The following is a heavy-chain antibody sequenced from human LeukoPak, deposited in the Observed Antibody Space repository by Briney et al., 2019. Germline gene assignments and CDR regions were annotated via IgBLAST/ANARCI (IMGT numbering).Heavy chain of an antibody. Sequence: GRSLRPSCAASGFTFDDYAMPWVRQAPGKGLEWVSGISWNSGSIGYADSVKGRFTISRDNAKNSLYLQMNSLRAEDTALYYCAKDGYSSGWYVKYYFDYWGQGTLVTVSS. CDR3: AKDGYSSGWYVKYYFDY. CDR2: ISWNSGSI. J-gene: IGHJ4*02. D-gene: IGHD6-19*01. CDR1: GFTFDDYA. V-gene: IGHV3-9*01.